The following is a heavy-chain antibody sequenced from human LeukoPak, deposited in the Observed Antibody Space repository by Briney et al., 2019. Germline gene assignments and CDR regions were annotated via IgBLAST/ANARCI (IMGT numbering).Heavy chain of an antibody. Sequence: GGSLRLSCAASGFTFDEYAMHWVRQAPGKGLEWVSLISGDGGSTYYADSVKGRFTISRDNSKNSLYLQMNSLRTEDTALYYCAKDICSGGSCYSFDYWGQGTLVTVSS. V-gene: IGHV3-43*02. CDR1: GFTFDEYA. CDR3: AKDICSGGSCYSFDY. D-gene: IGHD2-15*01. J-gene: IGHJ4*02. CDR2: ISGDGGST.